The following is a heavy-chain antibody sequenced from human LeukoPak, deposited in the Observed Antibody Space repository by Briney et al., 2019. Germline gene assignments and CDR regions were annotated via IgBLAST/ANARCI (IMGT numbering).Heavy chain of an antibody. J-gene: IGHJ4*02. CDR1: GGSISGSSYY. CDR2: IYYSGST. Sequence: SETLSLTCTVSGGSISGSSYYWGWIRQPPGKGLEWIGSIYYSGSTYYNPSLKSRVTISVDTSKNQFSLKLNSVTATDTAVYYCASHKGFWGQGTLVTVSS. CDR3: ASHKGF. V-gene: IGHV4-39*01.